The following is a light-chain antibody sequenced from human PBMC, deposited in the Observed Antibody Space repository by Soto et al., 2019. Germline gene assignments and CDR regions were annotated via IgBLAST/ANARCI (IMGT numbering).Light chain of an antibody. Sequence: QSALTQPPSASGSPGQSVTISCTGTNSDVGGYNYVSWYQQHPGKAPKLMIYGVSKRPSRVPDRFSGSKSGNTASLTVSGLQAEDEADYYCSSYAGSSSFDVFGTGTKLTVL. CDR2: GVS. CDR3: SSYAGSSSFDV. V-gene: IGLV2-8*01. J-gene: IGLJ1*01. CDR1: NSDVGGYNY.